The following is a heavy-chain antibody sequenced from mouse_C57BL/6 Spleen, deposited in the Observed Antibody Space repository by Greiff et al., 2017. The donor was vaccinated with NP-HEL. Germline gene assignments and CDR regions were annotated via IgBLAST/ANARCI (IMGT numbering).Heavy chain of an antibody. V-gene: IGHV14-4*01. J-gene: IGHJ3*01. CDR3: TTPGHPPSSSWFAY. CDR1: GFNIKDDY. D-gene: IGHD1-1*01. CDR2: IDPENGDT. Sequence: EVQLQQSGAELVRPGASVKLSCTASGFNIKDDYMHWVKQRPEQGLEWIGWIDPENGDTDYASKFQGKATITADTSSSPAYLQLSSLTSEDTAVYYCTTPGHPPSSSWFAYWGKGTLVTVSA.